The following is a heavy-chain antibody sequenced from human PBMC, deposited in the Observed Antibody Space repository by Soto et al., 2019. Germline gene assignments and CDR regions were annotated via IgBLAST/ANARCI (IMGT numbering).Heavy chain of an antibody. J-gene: IGHJ6*02. Sequence: ASVKVSCKASGYTFTSYDINWVRQATGQGLEWMGWMNPNSGNTGYAQKFQGRVTMTRNTSISTAYMELSSLRSEDTAVYYCARGIDGDYYYYYGMDVWGQGTTVTVSS. D-gene: IGHD4-17*01. V-gene: IGHV1-8*01. CDR2: MNPNSGNT. CDR1: GYTFTSYD. CDR3: ARGIDGDYYYYYGMDV.